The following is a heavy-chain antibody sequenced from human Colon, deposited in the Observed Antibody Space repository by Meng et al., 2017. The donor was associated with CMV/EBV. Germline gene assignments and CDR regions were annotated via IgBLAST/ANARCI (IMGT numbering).Heavy chain of an antibody. CDR2: MRNDRNVI. CDR3: VKVEDDFGEPISGAMDV. CDR1: GIRLSSHG. V-gene: IGHV3-30*02. J-gene: IGHJ6*02. D-gene: IGHD3-10*01. Sequence: GESLKISCAASGIRLSSHGLHWVRQAPGKGLEWVAYMRNDRNVIQYGNSVKGRFTISRDDSKNMFFLEMNSLRAEDTGIYYCVKVEDDFGEPISGAMDVWGQGTTVTVSS.